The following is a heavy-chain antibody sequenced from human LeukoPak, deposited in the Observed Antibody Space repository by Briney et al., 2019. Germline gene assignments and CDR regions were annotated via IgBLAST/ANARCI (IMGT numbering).Heavy chain of an antibody. V-gene: IGHV4-59*01. D-gene: IGHD3-16*01. CDR3: ARSRGGYGDYGSWFDP. J-gene: IGHJ5*02. CDR2: IHYSGST. Sequence: PSETLSLTCTVPGGSIGSFFWSWIRQPPGKALEWIGYIHYSGSTKYNPSLKSRVTISVDTSENQFSLTLNSVTAADTAVYYCARSRGGYGDYGSWFDPWGQGTLVTVSS. CDR1: GGSIGSFF.